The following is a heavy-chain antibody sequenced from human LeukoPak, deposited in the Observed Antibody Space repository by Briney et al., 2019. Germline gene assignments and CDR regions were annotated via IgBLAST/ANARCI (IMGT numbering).Heavy chain of an antibody. V-gene: IGHV3-74*01. Sequence: GGSLRLSCAASGFTISNYLMHWVRHAPGKGLVWVSGISSDGSNSIYADSVKGRFTVSRDNAKNTLYLQMNSLTVEDTAVYFCVRDFYLAGTNYWGQGTLVSVSS. CDR1: GFTISNYL. D-gene: IGHD6-19*01. J-gene: IGHJ4*02. CDR3: VRDFYLAGTNY. CDR2: ISSDGSNS.